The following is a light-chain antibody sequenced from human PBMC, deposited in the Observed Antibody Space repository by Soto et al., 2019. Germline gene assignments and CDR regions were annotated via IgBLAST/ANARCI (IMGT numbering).Light chain of an antibody. CDR1: QSISDR. V-gene: IGKV1-5*01. CDR3: QHYSTVWA. J-gene: IGKJ1*01. Sequence: DIQRTQSPSTLSESTCYRVTITFRASQSISDRLAWYQRKPGKAPKLLIFDASSLESGVPSRFSGSGSGTEFTLTISSLQTDDFATYYCQHYSTVWAFGQGTKVDIK. CDR2: DAS.